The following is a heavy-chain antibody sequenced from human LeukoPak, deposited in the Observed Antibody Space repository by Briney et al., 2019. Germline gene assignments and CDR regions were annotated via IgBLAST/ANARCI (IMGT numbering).Heavy chain of an antibody. J-gene: IGHJ3*01. D-gene: IGHD3-3*01. CDR1: GYSFTAYY. Sequence: ASVKVSCKASGYSFTAYYIHWVRQAPGQGLEWMGWINPKSGGTDSAEKFGGRVTMSRDTSLRTSYLEVRRLKSDDTAVYYCTRETGANYDPGAFGVWGQGTMVTVSS. CDR3: TRETGANYDPGAFGV. V-gene: IGHV1-2*02. CDR2: INPKSGGT.